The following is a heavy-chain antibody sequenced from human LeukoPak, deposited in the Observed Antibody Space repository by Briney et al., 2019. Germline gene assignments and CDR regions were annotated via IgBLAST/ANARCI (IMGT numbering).Heavy chain of an antibody. V-gene: IGHV3-23*01. CDR1: GFTFSGYA. D-gene: IGHD6-13*01. J-gene: IGHJ4*02. Sequence: PGGSLRLSCAASGFTFSGYAMSWVRQSPGKGLAWASAISGSGGSTYYADSVKGRFTISRDNSKNTLYLQMNSLRAEDTAVYYCAKGPGPIAAAGFFDYWGQGTLVTVSS. CDR3: AKGPGPIAAAGFFDY. CDR2: ISGSGGST.